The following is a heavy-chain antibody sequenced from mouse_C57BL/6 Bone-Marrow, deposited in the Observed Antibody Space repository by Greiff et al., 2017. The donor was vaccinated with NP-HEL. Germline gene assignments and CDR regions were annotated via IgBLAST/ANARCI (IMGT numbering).Heavy chain of an antibody. D-gene: IGHD1-1*01. Sequence: QVQLQQSGPELVKPGASVKISCKASGYSFTSYYIHWVKQRPGQGLEWIGWIYPGSGNTKYNEKFKGKATLTADTSSSTAYMQLSSLTSEDSAVYYCARDTVVARYWYFDVWGTGTTVTVSS. CDR3: ARDTVVARYWYFDV. J-gene: IGHJ1*03. CDR2: IYPGSGNT. V-gene: IGHV1-66*01. CDR1: GYSFTSYY.